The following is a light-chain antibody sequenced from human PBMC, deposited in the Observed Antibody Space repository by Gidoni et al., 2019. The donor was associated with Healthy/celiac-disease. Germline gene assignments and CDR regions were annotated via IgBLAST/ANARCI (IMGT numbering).Light chain of an antibody. J-gene: IGLJ1*01. CDR2: EVS. CDR3: SSYTSSSDV. V-gene: IGLV2-14*01. Sequence: QSALTQPASVSGSPGQSSTISCTGTSSDVGGYNYVSWSQQHPGKAPKLMIYEVSTRPSGVSNRFSGSKSGNTASLTISGLQAEDEADYYCSSYTSSSDVFGTGTKVTVL. CDR1: SSDVGGYNY.